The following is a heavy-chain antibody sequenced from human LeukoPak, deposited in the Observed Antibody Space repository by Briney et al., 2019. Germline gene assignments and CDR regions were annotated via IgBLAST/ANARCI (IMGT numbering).Heavy chain of an antibody. CDR3: ARHTRAVWFGELRSYFDY. CDR2: IYYSGST. CDR1: GGSISIYY. J-gene: IGHJ4*02. Sequence: SETLSLTCTVSGGSISIYYWSWIRQPPGKGLEWIGYIYYSGSTNYNPSLKSRVTISVDTSKNQFSLKLSSVTAADTAVYYCARHTRAVWFGELRSYFDYWGQGTLVTVSS. D-gene: IGHD3-10*01. V-gene: IGHV4-59*01.